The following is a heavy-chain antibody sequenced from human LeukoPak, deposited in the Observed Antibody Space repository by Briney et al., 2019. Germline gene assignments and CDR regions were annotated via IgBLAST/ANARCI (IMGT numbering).Heavy chain of an antibody. CDR2: INTSGST. J-gene: IGHJ4*02. V-gene: IGHV4-4*07. CDR1: SGSISSYH. D-gene: IGHD5-12*01. Sequence: PSETLSLTCTVSSGSISSYHWSWIRQPAGKGLECIGRINTSGSTDYNPSLKSRVTISVDTSKNQFSLKLSSVTAADTAVYYCAANGFGGYALWGQGTLVTVSS. CDR3: AANGFGGYAL.